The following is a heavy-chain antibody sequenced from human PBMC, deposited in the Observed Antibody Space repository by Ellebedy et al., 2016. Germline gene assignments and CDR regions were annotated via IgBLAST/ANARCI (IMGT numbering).Heavy chain of an antibody. CDR3: ARLRYSNSLSPVDF. CDR1: GYVFVNAW. J-gene: IGHJ4*02. CDR2: IYPGTSDI. Sequence: GESLKISCQASGYVFVNAWIAWVRQMPGKGLEWMGVIYPGTSDIKYNPSFQGQVTISADKSIKTAYLQWRSVTASDTAIYYCARLRYSNSLSPVDFWGQGTLVTVSS. D-gene: IGHD3-9*01. V-gene: IGHV5-51*01.